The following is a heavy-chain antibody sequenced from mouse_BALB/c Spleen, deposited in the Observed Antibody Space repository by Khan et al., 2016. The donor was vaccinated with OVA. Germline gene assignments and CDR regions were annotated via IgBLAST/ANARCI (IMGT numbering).Heavy chain of an antibody. Sequence: QIQLVQSGPDLKNPGETVKISCKAFGYTFTNYGINWVKQAPGKGLKWMGWIYTYTGEPTYADDFTGRFAFSLETSASTAYWQINNLKNEDPATFSCARGGRRAMDYWGQGTSVTVSS. D-gene: IGHD3-3*01. CDR1: GYTFTNYG. CDR2: IYTYTGEP. CDR3: ARGGRRAMDY. V-gene: IGHV9-3-1*01. J-gene: IGHJ4*01.